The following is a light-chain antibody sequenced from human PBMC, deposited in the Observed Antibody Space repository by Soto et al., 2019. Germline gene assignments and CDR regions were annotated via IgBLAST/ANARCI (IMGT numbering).Light chain of an antibody. V-gene: IGKV2-28*01. Sequence: DIVMTQSPLSLPVTPGEPASISCRSSQSLLHSNGYNYLDWYLQKPGQSPQLLIYLGSNRASGVPDRFSGSGSGTDFTLIISRVEAEDVGVYYCMQALPYPHTFGQGNKLEIK. CDR1: QSLLHSNGYNY. CDR2: LGS. J-gene: IGKJ2*01. CDR3: MQALPYPHT.